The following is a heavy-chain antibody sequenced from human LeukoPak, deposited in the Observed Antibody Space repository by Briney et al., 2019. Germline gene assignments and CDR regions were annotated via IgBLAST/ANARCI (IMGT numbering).Heavy chain of an antibody. Sequence: SETLSLTCAVYGGSFSGYYWSWIRQPPGKGLEWIGEINHSGSTNYNPSLKSRVTISVDTSKNQFSLKLSSVTAADTAVYYCARVRGHIPRYYYYYMDVWGKGTTVTVSS. CDR1: GGSFSGYY. CDR2: INHSGST. J-gene: IGHJ6*03. CDR3: ARVRGHIPRYYYYYMDV. V-gene: IGHV4-34*01. D-gene: IGHD4-17*01.